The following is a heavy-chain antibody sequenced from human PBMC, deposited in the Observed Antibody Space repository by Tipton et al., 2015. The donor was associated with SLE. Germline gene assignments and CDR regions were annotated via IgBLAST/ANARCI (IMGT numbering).Heavy chain of an antibody. D-gene: IGHD3-9*01. CDR2: LIYSGGSS. J-gene: IGHJ4*02. Sequence: GSLRLSCAASGFIFSNYAMSWVRQAPGKGLEWVSLIYSGGSSYYADSVKGRFTISRDNSKNTLYLQMNGLRTEDTAVYFCTNFDGLLLFDYWGQGTLVTVSS. CDR3: TNFDGLLLFDY. CDR1: GFIFSNYA. V-gene: IGHV3-23*03.